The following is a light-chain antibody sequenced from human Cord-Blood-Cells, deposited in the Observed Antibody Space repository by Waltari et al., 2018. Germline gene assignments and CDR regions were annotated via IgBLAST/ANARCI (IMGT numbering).Light chain of an antibody. CDR1: SHDVGSYNL. CDR2: EGS. Sequence: QSALTQPASVSGSHGQSITISCTGTSHDVGSYNLVSWYQQHPGKAPKPMIYEGSKRPSGVSNRFSGSKSGNTASLTISGLQAEDEADYYCCSYAGSSTWVFGGGTKLTVL. J-gene: IGLJ3*02. V-gene: IGLV2-23*01. CDR3: CSYAGSSTWV.